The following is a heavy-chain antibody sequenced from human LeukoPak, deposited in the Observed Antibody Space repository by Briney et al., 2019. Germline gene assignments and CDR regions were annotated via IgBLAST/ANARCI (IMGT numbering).Heavy chain of an antibody. CDR1: GGSISNTTYY. J-gene: IGHJ3*02. D-gene: IGHD2-2*01. V-gene: IGHV4-61*05. CDR3: VKSNSRYQPWTLDI. Sequence: SETLSLTCTVSGGSISNTTYYWGWIRQPPGKGLEWIGYIFYNEGTSYNPSLKSRVTISVDTSNNQLSLKVNSVTAADTAMYYCVKSNSRYQPWTLDIWGRGTMVTVSS. CDR2: IFYNEGT.